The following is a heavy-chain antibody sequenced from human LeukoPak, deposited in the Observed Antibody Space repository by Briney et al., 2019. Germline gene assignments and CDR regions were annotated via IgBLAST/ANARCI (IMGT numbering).Heavy chain of an antibody. D-gene: IGHD6-19*01. CDR3: ARESYSSGWYSPSRQSGFDY. CDR2: IWYDGSNK. V-gene: IGHV3-33*01. Sequence: PGRSLRLSCAASGFTFSSYGMHWVRQAPGKGLEWVAVIWYDGSNKYYADSVKGRFTISRDNSKDTLYLQMNSLRAEDTAVYYCARESYSSGWYSPSRQSGFDYWGQGTLVTVSS. CDR1: GFTFSSYG. J-gene: IGHJ4*02.